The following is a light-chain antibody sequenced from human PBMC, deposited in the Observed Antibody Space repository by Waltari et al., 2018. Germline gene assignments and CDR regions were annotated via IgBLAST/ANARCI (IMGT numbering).Light chain of an antibody. Sequence: QSMLTQPPSASGTPGQRVTISCSGSSPNIGSKTFNWYQHLPGTAPRVLIYSNNQRPSGVPDRFSGSKSGTSASLAISGLQSEDEADYYCSSWDDSVIGPVFGGGTKLTVL. V-gene: IGLV1-44*01. CDR3: SSWDDSVIGPV. CDR2: SNN. CDR1: SPNIGSKT. J-gene: IGLJ2*01.